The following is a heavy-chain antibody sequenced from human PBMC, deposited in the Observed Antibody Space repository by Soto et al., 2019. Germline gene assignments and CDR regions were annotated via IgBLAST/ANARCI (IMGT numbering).Heavy chain of an antibody. Sequence: ASVKVSCKTSGYTFTSYGINWVRQATGQGLEWLGWMNPNSGNTGYVQKFQGRVTMTRDTSISTAYMELRSLRSDDTAVYYCARDRGSYALDYWGQGTLVTVSS. D-gene: IGHD1-26*01. CDR2: MNPNSGNT. CDR3: ARDRGSYALDY. V-gene: IGHV1-8*02. J-gene: IGHJ4*02. CDR1: GYTFTSYG.